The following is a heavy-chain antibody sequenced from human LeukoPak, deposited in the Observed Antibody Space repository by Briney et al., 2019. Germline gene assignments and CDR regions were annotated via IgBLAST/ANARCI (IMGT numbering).Heavy chain of an antibody. CDR1: GGSFRGYY. J-gene: IGHJ5*02. CDR2: INHSGST. V-gene: IGHV4-34*01. D-gene: IGHD2-2*01. CDR3: ARGPEVVPAALRVRWFYP. Sequence: TSETLSLTCAVYGGSFRGYYWSRIRQPPGKGLEWIGEINHSGSTNYNPSLKSRVTISVDTSKNQFSLKLSSVTAADTAVYYCARGPEVVPAALRVRWFYPRGQ.